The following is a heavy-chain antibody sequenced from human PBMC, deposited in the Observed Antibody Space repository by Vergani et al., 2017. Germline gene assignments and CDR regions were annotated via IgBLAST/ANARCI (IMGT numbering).Heavy chain of an antibody. Sequence: QVQLQESGPGLVKPSETLSLTCTVSGGSISSYYWSWIRQPPGKGLEWIGYIYYSGSTNYNPSLKSRFTISVDTSKNQFSLKLSSVTAADTAVYYCARSIVYSSSWYPPLDYWGQGTLVTVSS. CDR2: IYYSGST. V-gene: IGHV4-59*01. CDR3: ARSIVYSSSWYPPLDY. J-gene: IGHJ4*02. D-gene: IGHD6-13*01. CDR1: GGSISSYY.